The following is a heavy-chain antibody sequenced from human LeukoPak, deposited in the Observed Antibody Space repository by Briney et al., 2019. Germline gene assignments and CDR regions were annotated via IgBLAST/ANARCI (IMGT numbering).Heavy chain of an antibody. CDR3: AGEGAAYGMDV. Sequence: GGSLRLSCAASGFTSSWYVMHWVRQAAGKGLEWVSALGTAGDPYYAGSVKGRFSISRENAKNSLYLQMNSLRAGDTAVYYCAGEGAAYGMDVWGRGTTVTVSS. CDR2: LGTAGDP. V-gene: IGHV3-13*05. D-gene: IGHD1-26*01. CDR1: GFTSSWYV. J-gene: IGHJ6*02.